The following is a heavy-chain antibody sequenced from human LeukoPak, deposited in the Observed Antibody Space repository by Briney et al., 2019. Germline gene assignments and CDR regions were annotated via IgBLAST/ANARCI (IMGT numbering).Heavy chain of an antibody. Sequence: ASVKVSCKASGYTFTSYHMHWVRQAPGQGLEWMGIINPSGGTTNYAQKFRGRVTMTRDMSTSTVYMELSSLRSEDTAVYYCARGGYYYGSGTAFYWGQGTLVTVSS. CDR2: INPSGGTT. CDR3: ARGGYYYGSGTAFY. V-gene: IGHV1-46*01. J-gene: IGHJ4*02. D-gene: IGHD3-10*01. CDR1: GYTFTSYH.